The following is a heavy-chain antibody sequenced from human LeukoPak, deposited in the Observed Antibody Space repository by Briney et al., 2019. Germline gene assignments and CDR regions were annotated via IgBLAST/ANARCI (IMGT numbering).Heavy chain of an antibody. CDR3: ARGCGRASCPYFFDY. Sequence: GGSLRLSCATSGFTFSTYNMNWVRQAPGKGLEWVSYISTSGNYIYYADSVKGRFTISRDNAKNSLYLRMISLRVEDTAIYYCARGCGRASCPYFFDYWGQGALVTVSS. J-gene: IGHJ4*02. CDR2: ISTSGNYI. D-gene: IGHD2-2*01. V-gene: IGHV3-21*04. CDR1: GFTFSTYN.